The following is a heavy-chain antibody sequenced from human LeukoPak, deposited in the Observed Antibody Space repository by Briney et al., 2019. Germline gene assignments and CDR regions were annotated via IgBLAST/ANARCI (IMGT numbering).Heavy chain of an antibody. CDR3: ATYSGYDRIFDY. CDR2: ISYDGSNK. CDR1: GFTFSSYG. V-gene: IGHV3-30*03. Sequence: GRSLRLSCAASGFTFSSYGMHWVRQAPGKGLEWVAVISYDGSNKYYADSVKGRFTISRDNSKNTLYLQMNSLRAEDTAVYYCATYSGYDRIFDYWGQGTLVTVSS. D-gene: IGHD5-12*01. J-gene: IGHJ4*02.